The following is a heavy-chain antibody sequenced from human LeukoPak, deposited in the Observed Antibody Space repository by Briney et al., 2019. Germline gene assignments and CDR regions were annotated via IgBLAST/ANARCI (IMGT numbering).Heavy chain of an antibody. J-gene: IGHJ4*02. CDR1: GFTFSSYT. CDR3: ARGSGSSVY. CDR2: ISSGSSTI. D-gene: IGHD1-26*01. Sequence: GGSLRLSCAASGFTFSSYTMNWVRQAPGKGLEWLSYISSGSSTIYYADSVKGRFTIPRDNAKNSLYLQMNSLRAEDTAVYYCARGSGSSVYWGQGTLVTVSS. V-gene: IGHV3-48*01.